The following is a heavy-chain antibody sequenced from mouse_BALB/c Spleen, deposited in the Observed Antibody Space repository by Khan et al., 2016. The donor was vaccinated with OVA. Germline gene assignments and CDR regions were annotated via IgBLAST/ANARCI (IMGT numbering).Heavy chain of an antibody. CDR2: ISSGGHYT. CDR1: GFTFSSYG. CDR3: ARTITTAKGKYYAMDY. V-gene: IGHV5-6*01. J-gene: IGHJ4*01. D-gene: IGHD1-2*01. Sequence: EVQLVESGGDLVKPGGSLKLSCAASGFTFSSYGMSWVRQTPDKRLEWVATISSGGHYTYFPDSVRGRFTISRDNAKNTLYLQMSSLKSEDTAMYYCARTITTAKGKYYAMDYWGQGTSVTVSS.